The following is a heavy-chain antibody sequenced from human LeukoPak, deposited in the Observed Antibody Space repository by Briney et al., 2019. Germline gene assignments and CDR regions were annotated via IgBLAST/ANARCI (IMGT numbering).Heavy chain of an antibody. Sequence: GGSLRLSCAASGFTFSNYGMHWVRQAPGKGLEWVALIVYDGSDKHYADSVRGRFTISRDNSKNTLYLQMNSLRAEDTAVYYCAERDAAGLDYWGQGTLVTVSS. V-gene: IGHV3-30*02. CDR3: AERDAAGLDY. D-gene: IGHD6-25*01. J-gene: IGHJ4*02. CDR2: IVYDGSDK. CDR1: GFTFSNYG.